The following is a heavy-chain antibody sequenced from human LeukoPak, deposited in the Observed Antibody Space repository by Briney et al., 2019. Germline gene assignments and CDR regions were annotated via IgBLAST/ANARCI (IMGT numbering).Heavy chain of an antibody. CDR2: MNPNSGAT. V-gene: IGHV1-8*01. CDR1: GYTVTSYD. D-gene: IGHD3-3*01. Sequence: ASGKVSCKAAGYTVTSYDINWLRQATGQGPEWMGGMNPNSGATGYAQKFQGRVTMTSSASINTAYMELTNLRSEDTAVYYCARGTALRFLEWLTRPKSYGMDVWGQGTTVTVSS. J-gene: IGHJ6*02. CDR3: ARGTALRFLEWLTRPKSYGMDV.